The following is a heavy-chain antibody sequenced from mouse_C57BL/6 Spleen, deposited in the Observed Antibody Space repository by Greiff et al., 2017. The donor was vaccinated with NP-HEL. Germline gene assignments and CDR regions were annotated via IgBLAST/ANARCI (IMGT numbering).Heavy chain of an antibody. CDR3: ARATTVPSWFAY. D-gene: IGHD1-1*01. CDR2: INPYNGGT. J-gene: IGHJ3*01. CDR1: GYTFTDYY. V-gene: IGHV1-19*01. Sequence: EVQLVESGPVLVKPGASVKMSCKASGYTFTDYYMNWVKQSHGKSLEWIGVINPYNGGTSYNQKFKGKATLTVDKSSSTAYMELNSLTSKDSAVYYCARATTVPSWFAYWGQGTLVTVSA.